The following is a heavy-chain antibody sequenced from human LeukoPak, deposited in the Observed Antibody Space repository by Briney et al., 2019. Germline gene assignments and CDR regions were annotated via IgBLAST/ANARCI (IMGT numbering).Heavy chain of an antibody. Sequence: PSETLSLTCTVSGGSISSGDYYWSWIRQPPGKGLEWFGYIYYSGSTYYNPSLKSRVTISVDTSKNQFSLKLNSVTAADTAVYYCAKVLQYHCFDYWGQGTLVTVSS. CDR2: IYYSGST. CDR1: GGSISSGDYY. D-gene: IGHD5-24*01. J-gene: IGHJ4*02. CDR3: AKVLQYHCFDY. V-gene: IGHV4-30-4*08.